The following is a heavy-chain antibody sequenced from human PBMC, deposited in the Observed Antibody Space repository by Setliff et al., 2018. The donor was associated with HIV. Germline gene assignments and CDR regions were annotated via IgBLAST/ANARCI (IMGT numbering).Heavy chain of an antibody. D-gene: IGHD3-22*01. CDR3: ASRVYYYDSSGYLREEGFDP. Sequence: PSETLSLTCTVSGGSISNSRYYWSWTRQPPGKGLEWIGSIYYSGSTYYNPSLKSRVTISVDTSKNQFSLKLSSVTAADAAVYYCASRVYYYDSSGYLREEGFDPRGQGTLVTVSS. CDR2: IYYSGST. CDR1: GGSISNSRYY. V-gene: IGHV4-39*01. J-gene: IGHJ5*02.